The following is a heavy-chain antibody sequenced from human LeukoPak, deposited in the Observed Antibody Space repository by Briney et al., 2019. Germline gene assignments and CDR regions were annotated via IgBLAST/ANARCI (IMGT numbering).Heavy chain of an antibody. D-gene: IGHD4-23*01. Sequence: GGSLRLSCAASGFTFSSYAMSWVRQAPGKGREWGSTISATGGSTFYADSVKGRFTISRDNSKDTLYLQINSLRAEDTAVYFCAKVQTTVVSPPDSWGQGTLVSVSS. CDR3: AKVQTTVVSPPDS. V-gene: IGHV3-23*01. CDR1: GFTFSSYA. J-gene: IGHJ4*02. CDR2: ISATGGST.